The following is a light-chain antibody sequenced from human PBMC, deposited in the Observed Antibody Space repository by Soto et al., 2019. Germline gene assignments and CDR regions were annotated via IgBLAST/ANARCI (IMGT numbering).Light chain of an antibody. Sequence: QTVVTQEPSFSVSPGGTVTLTCGLSSGPVFTSSYPNWYQQTPGQAPRTLIFNTNTRSSGVPDRFSGSKSGNTASLTISGLQAEDEADYYCYSYVHNDIWVFGGGTQLTVL. J-gene: IGLJ7*01. CDR3: YSYVHNDIWV. CDR1: SGPVFTSSY. CDR2: NTN. V-gene: IGLV8-61*01.